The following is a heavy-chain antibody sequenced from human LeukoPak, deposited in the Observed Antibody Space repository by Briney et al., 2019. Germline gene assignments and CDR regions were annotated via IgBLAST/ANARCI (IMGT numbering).Heavy chain of an antibody. Sequence: PSETLSLTCAVYGGSFSGYYWSWIRQPPGKGLEWIGEINHSGSTNYNPSLKSRVTISVDTSKNQFSLKLSSVTAADTAVYYCARGLLSSFYYYDSSGYLMLGYWGQGTLVTVSS. J-gene: IGHJ4*02. D-gene: IGHD3-22*01. CDR2: INHSGST. CDR1: GGSFSGYY. CDR3: ARGLLSSFYYYDSSGYLMLGY. V-gene: IGHV4-34*01.